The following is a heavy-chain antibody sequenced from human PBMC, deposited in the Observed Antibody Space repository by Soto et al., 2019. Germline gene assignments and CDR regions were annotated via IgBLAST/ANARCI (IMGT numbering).Heavy chain of an antibody. CDR2: INHRGST. CDR1: GRPVNVVSGYY. D-gene: IGHD4-17*01. V-gene: IGHV4-34*01. Sequence: QVQLQQWGAGLLKPSETLSLTCAVYGRPVNVVSGYYWRWIRQPPGKGLEWIGEINHRGSTNYNPSLKSRVTISLDTSKSQFSLKLSSVTAADTALYYCARVKTETSTFYYYYAMDVWGQGTTVTVSS. J-gene: IGHJ6*02. CDR3: ARVKTETSTFYYYYAMDV.